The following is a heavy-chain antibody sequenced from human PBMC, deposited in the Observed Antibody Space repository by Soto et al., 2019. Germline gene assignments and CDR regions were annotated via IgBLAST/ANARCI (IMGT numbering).Heavy chain of an antibody. CDR3: ARVTRNSDFWTCYYRTTIFDY. Sequence: QVQLQESGPGLVKPSQSLSLTCTVSGGAISSGDYYWIWIRQPPGKGLEWIGYIHYCGITYYNPSLKTRVTIPVDSSKNQYSLRLSSLTAADTAVYYCARVTRNSDFWTCYYRTTIFDYCGQGTLVTLSP. CDR2: IHYCGIT. CDR1: GGAISSGDYY. J-gene: IGHJ4*02. V-gene: IGHV4-30-4*01. D-gene: IGHD3-3*01.